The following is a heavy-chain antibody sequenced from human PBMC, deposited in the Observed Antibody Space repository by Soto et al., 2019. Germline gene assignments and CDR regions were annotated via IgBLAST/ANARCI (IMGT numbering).Heavy chain of an antibody. CDR3: VRGDSSDYYTAAPADY. Sequence: PGESLKISCRASGYSFINYWIGWVRQKPGKGLEWMGIIYPGDSDTKYNPSFQGQVTISADKSINTAYLQWRSLKASDTAIYFCVRGDSSDYYTAAPADYWGQGTLVTVSS. CDR1: GYSFINYW. J-gene: IGHJ4*01. V-gene: IGHV5-51*01. CDR2: IYPGDSDT. D-gene: IGHD3-22*01.